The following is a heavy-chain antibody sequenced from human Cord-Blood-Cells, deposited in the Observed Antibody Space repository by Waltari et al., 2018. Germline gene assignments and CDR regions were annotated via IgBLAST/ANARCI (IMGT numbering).Heavy chain of an antibody. V-gene: IGHV1-69*01. Sequence: QVQLVQSGAEVKKPGASVKVSCKASGYTFTGYYMHWVREAPGQGLEWRGGISSVLEKANYEQKFRGRVTITAHESTSTDYMGLRSLGSEDTAVYYCARGSEVDTAMVSYWYFDLWGRGTLVTVSS. D-gene: IGHD5-18*01. J-gene: IGHJ2*01. CDR3: ARGSEVDTAMVSYWYFDL. CDR2: ISSVLEKA. CDR1: GYTFTGYY.